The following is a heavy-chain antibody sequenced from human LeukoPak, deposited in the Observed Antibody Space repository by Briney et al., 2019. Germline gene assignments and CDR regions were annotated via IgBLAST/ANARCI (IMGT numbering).Heavy chain of an antibody. V-gene: IGHV1-2*02. CDR3: AREHYDILTGRPDYYYYGMDV. Sequence: ASVKVSCKASGYTFTGYYMHWVRQAPGQGLEWMGWINPNSGGTNYAQKFQGRVTMTRDTSISTAYMELSRLRSDDTAVYYCAREHYDILTGRPDYYYYGMDVWGQGTTVTVSS. J-gene: IGHJ6*02. D-gene: IGHD3-9*01. CDR1: GYTFTGYY. CDR2: INPNSGGT.